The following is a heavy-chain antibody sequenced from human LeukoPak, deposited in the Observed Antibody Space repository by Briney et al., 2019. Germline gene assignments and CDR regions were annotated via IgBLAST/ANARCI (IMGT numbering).Heavy chain of an antibody. Sequence: PSEPLSLSCTVSGSSIRSSYWSWSRQPPGQGLEGIGYIANSGSVNYNASLRGRVSISGGISNKQIFLNLTSVTAADTAVYYSARAQYDDVSSGYSGGFYYMDVWGKGTAVSVSS. CDR2: IANSGSV. D-gene: IGHD3-3*01. V-gene: IGHV4-59*01. CDR1: GSSIRSSY. J-gene: IGHJ6*03. CDR3: ARAQYDDVSSGYSGGFYYMDV.